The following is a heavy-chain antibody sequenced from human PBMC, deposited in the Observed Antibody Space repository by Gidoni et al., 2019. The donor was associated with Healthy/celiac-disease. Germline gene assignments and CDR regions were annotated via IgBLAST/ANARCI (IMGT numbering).Heavy chain of an antibody. CDR2: ISSNGGST. CDR3: ARDPADPFRFPRGYFDY. V-gene: IGHV3-64*01. Sequence: EVQLVESGGGLVQPGGSLRLSCAASGFTFSSYAMHWVRQAPGKGLEYVSAISSNGGSTYYANSVKGRFTISRDNSKNTLYLQMGSLRAEDMAVYYCARDPADPFRFPRGYFDYWGQGTLVTVSS. J-gene: IGHJ4*02. D-gene: IGHD3-3*01. CDR1: GFTFSSYA.